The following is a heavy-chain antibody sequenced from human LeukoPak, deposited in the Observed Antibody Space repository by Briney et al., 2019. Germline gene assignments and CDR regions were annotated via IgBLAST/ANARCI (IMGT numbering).Heavy chain of an antibody. Sequence: GGSLRLSCAASGFTFDDYAMHWVRQAPGKGVEWVSVISGDGGSRDYEDSVKGGFTISRDNSKNSLYLQMNSLRTEDTALYYCAKDQGWELLHDAFDIWGQGTMVTVSS. CDR1: GFTFDDYA. D-gene: IGHD1-26*01. CDR2: ISGDGGSR. V-gene: IGHV3-43*02. J-gene: IGHJ3*02. CDR3: AKDQGWELLHDAFDI.